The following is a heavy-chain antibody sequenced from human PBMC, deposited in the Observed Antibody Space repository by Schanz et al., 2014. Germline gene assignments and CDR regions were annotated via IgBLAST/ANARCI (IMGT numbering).Heavy chain of an antibody. CDR3: ARGSPENMIRGELDY. Sequence: QVHLVQSGAEVHKPGASLKISCKASGYTFTNFFLHWVRQVPGQGLEWMGIINPIGGSTTYAQKFRGAVTLTTDTSTDTAYLELTSLRSEDTAVYYCARGSPENMIRGELDYWGQGTLVTVSS. V-gene: IGHV1-46*03. J-gene: IGHJ4*02. CDR1: GYTFTNFF. D-gene: IGHD3-10*01. CDR2: INPIGGST.